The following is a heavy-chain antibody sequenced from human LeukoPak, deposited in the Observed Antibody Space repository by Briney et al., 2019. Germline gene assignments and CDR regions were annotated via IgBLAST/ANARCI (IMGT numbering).Heavy chain of an antibody. J-gene: IGHJ4*02. D-gene: IGHD5-12*01. CDR1: GYTFTGYY. V-gene: IGHV1-2*02. CDR2: INPNNGGT. CDR3: AGDKYTGYETFDY. Sequence: GASVKVSCKASGYTFTGYYIHWVRQAPGQGLEWMGWINPNNGGTNYAQKFQGRVTMTRDTSISTAYMELNRLTSDDTAVYYCAGDKYTGYETFDYWGQGTPVTVSS.